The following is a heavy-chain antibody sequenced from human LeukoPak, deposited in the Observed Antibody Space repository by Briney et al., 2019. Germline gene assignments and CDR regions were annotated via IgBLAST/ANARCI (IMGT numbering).Heavy chain of an antibody. CDR3: ARGADRFDY. J-gene: IGHJ4*02. V-gene: IGHV3-7*01. D-gene: IGHD1-14*01. Sequence: DSVKGRFTMSRDNAKNSLYLQMISLRAEDTAVYYCARGADRFDYWGQGTLVTVSS.